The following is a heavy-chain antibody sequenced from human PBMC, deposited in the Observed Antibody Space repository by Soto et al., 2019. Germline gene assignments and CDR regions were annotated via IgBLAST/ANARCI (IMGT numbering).Heavy chain of an antibody. CDR1: GYSFTSYW. CDR2: IYPGDSDT. D-gene: IGHD6-13*01. J-gene: IGHJ6*02. CDR3: ARLGQQLVRGYYYGMDV. Sequence: GESLKISCKGSGYSFTSYWIGWVRQMPGKGLEWMGIIYPGDSDTRYSPSFQGQVTISADKSISTVYLQWSSLKASDTAMYYCARLGQQLVRGYYYGMDVWGQGTTVTVSS. V-gene: IGHV5-51*01.